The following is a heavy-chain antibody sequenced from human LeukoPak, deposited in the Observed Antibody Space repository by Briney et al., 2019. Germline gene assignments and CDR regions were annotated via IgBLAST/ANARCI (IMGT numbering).Heavy chain of an antibody. CDR2: IKQDGSEK. CDR1: GFTFSSYW. J-gene: IGHJ4*02. CDR3: ARDRLGGYSYYFDY. Sequence: PGGSLRLSCAASGFTFSSYWMCWVRQAPGKGLEWVANIKQDGSEKYYVDSVKGRFTISRDNAKNSLYLQMNSLRAEDTAVYYCARDRLGGYSYYFDYWGQGTLVTVSS. V-gene: IGHV3-7*03. D-gene: IGHD5-18*01.